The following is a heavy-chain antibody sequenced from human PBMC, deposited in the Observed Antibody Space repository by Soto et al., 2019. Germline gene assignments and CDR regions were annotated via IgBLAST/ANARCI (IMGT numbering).Heavy chain of an antibody. Sequence: QVQLVQSGAEVKKPGASVKVSCKASGYTFTSYGISWVRQAPGQGLEWMGWINPYNGNTNYAQKLQGRGTRTTGTSTSTAYMELRSVRSDDTAVYSCARDWFGVDSWGQGTLATVSS. CDR2: INPYNGNT. CDR3: ARDWFGVDS. V-gene: IGHV1-18*01. D-gene: IGHD3-16*01. CDR1: GYTFTSYG. J-gene: IGHJ4*02.